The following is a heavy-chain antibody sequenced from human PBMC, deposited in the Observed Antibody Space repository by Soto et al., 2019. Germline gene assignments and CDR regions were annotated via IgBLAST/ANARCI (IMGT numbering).Heavy chain of an antibody. J-gene: IGHJ4*02. CDR1: GGSISSYY. CDR3: ARVWGNCISPSCAVDY. V-gene: IGHV4-59*01. Sequence: SETLSLTCTVSGGSISSYYWSWIRQPPGKGLEWIGYIYYSGSTNYNPSLKSRVTISVDTSKNQFSLKLSSVTAADTAVYYCARVWGNCISPSCAVDYWGQGTLVTVSS. CDR2: IYYSGST. D-gene: IGHD2-2*01.